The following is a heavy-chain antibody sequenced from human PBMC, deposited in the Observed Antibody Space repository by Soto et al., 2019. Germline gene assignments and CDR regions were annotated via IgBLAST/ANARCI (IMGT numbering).Heavy chain of an antibody. CDR2: IYYSGST. CDR1: GGSISGYY. CDR3: ARGKDIILMTLDV. V-gene: IGHV4-59*01. J-gene: IGHJ6*02. D-gene: IGHD2-8*01. Sequence: WETLSLTCTVSGGSISGYYWSWIRQPPGKGLEYIGYIYYSGSTNYNPSLKSRVTISVDTSKNQFSLKLTSVTTADTAVYYCARGKDIILMTLDVWGQGTTVTVSS.